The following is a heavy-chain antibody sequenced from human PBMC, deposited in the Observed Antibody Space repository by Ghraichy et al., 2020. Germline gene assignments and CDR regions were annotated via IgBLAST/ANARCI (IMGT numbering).Heavy chain of an antibody. Sequence: SETLSLTCSVSGGSISRYYWSWIRQTPEKGLEYIGYIYYSGSTDYNPSLKSRVTISVDRSKNQFSLRLRSMTAADTAVYYCARWANSDSGSYAFDSWGQGILVTVSS. V-gene: IGHV4-59*12. J-gene: IGHJ4*02. D-gene: IGHD3-10*01. CDR1: GGSISRYY. CDR2: IYYSGST. CDR3: ARWANSDSGSYAFDS.